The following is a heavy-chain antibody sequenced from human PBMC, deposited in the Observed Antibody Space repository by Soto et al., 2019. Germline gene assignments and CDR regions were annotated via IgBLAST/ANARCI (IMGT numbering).Heavy chain of an antibody. Sequence: QVQLVQSGAEVKKPGASVKVSCKASGYTFTSYGISWVRQAPGQGLEWMGWISAYNGNTNYAQKLQGRVTMTTDTXTXXAYMELRSLRSDDTAVYYCAREDGSSSSWYYGMDVWGQGTTVTVSS. CDR1: GYTFTSYG. V-gene: IGHV1-18*01. J-gene: IGHJ6*01. CDR2: ISAYNGNT. D-gene: IGHD6-6*01. CDR3: AREDGSSSSWYYGMDV.